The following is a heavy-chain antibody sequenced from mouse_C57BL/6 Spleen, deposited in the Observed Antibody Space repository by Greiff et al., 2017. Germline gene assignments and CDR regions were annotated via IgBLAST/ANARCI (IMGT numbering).Heavy chain of an antibody. V-gene: IGHV1-5*01. J-gene: IGHJ2*01. Sequence: EVQLQQSGTVLARPGASVKMSCKTSGYTFTSYWLHWVKQRPGQGLEWIGAIYPGNSDTSYNQKFKGKAKLTAVTSASTAYMELSSLTNEDSAVYYCTKGGMVWFLDYWGQGTTLTVSS. CDR1: GYTFTSYW. D-gene: IGHD2-10*02. CDR3: TKGGMVWFLDY. CDR2: IYPGNSDT.